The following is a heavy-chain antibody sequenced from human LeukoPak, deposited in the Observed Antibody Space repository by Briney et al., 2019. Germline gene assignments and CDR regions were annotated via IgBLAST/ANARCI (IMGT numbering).Heavy chain of an antibody. V-gene: IGHV3-23*01. D-gene: IGHD2-15*01. J-gene: IGHJ6*02. Sequence: GGSLRLSCAASGFTFGSYAMSWVRQAPGKGLEWVSAISGSGGSTYYADSVKGRFTISRDNSKNTLYLQMNSLRAEDTAVYYCAARWPDVYYYYGMDVWGQGTTVTVSS. CDR2: ISGSGGST. CDR3: AARWPDVYYYYGMDV. CDR1: GFTFGSYA.